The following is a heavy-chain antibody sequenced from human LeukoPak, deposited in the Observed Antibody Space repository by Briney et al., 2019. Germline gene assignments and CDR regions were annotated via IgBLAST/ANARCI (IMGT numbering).Heavy chain of an antibody. Sequence: GGSLRLSCAASGFTFSSYAMSWVRQAPGKGLEWVSAISGSGGSTYYADSVKGRFTISRDNSKNTLYLQMNSLRAEDTAVYYCAKDGGGSYYDYYYYYMDVWGKGTTVTVSS. V-gene: IGHV3-23*01. CDR3: AKDGGGSYYDYYYYYMDV. D-gene: IGHD1-26*01. CDR2: ISGSGGST. CDR1: GFTFSSYA. J-gene: IGHJ6*03.